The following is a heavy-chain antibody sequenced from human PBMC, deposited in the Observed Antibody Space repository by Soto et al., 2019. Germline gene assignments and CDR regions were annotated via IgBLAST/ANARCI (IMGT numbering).Heavy chain of an antibody. CDR3: ARGGYCSNTSCLNWFDP. D-gene: IGHD2-2*01. V-gene: IGHV4-34*01. CDR1: GGSFSGYY. Sequence: SETLSLTCAVYGGSFSGYYWNWIRQPPGKGLEWIGEINHSGSTNYNPSLKSRVTISVDTSKNQFSLKLSSVTAADTAVYYCARGGYCSNTSCLNWFDPWGQGTLVTVSS. CDR2: INHSGST. J-gene: IGHJ5*02.